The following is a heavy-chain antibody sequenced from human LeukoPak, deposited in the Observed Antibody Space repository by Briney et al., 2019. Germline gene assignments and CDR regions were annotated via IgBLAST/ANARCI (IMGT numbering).Heavy chain of an antibody. J-gene: IGHJ3*01. Sequence: LETLSLTCTVSGGSLSGHYWSWIRQPPGKRLEWIGYVSYTGRTKYNPSLQSRVTISIDTSESQFSLKLTSVTSADTAVYSCARLLDNDISGDPDTFDVWGQGTTVIVSS. V-gene: IGHV4-59*11. CDR3: ARLLDNDISGDPDTFDV. CDR2: VSYTGRT. D-gene: IGHD3-22*01. CDR1: GGSLSGHY.